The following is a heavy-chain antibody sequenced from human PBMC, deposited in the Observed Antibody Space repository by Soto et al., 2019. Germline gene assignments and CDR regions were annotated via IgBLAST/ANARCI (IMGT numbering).Heavy chain of an antibody. CDR3: ARRVVATEGFDY. V-gene: IGHV4-39*01. CDR2: IYYSGST. J-gene: IGHJ4*02. D-gene: IGHD5-12*01. Sequence: SETLSLTCTVSGGSISSSSYYWGWIRQPPGKGLEWIGSIYYSGSTYYNPSLKSRVTISVDTSKNQFSLKLSSVTAADTAVYYCARRVVATEGFDYWGQGTLVTVSS. CDR1: GGSISSSSYY.